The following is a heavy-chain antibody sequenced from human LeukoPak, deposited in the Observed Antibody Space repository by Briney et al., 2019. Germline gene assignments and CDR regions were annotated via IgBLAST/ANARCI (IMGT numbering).Heavy chain of an antibody. V-gene: IGHV1-46*01. D-gene: IGHD1-26*01. CDR1: GYTFTSYY. CDR2: INPSGGST. J-gene: IGHJ4*02. CDR3: ARVPRSIVGATYPFDY. Sequence: ASVKVSCKASGYTFTSYYMHWVRQAPGQGLEWMGIINPSGGSTSYAQKFQGRVTMTRDTSTSTVYMELSSLRSEDTAVYYCARVPRSIVGATYPFDYWGQGTLVTASS.